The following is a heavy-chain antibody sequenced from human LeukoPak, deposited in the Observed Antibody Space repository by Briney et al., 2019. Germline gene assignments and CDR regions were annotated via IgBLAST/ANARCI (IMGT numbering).Heavy chain of an antibody. CDR1: GYTFTNYG. J-gene: IGHJ4*02. V-gene: IGHV1-18*01. CDR3: ARDYYYDTSGYYRLDY. Sequence: ASVKVSCKASGYTFTNYGITWVRQAPGQGLEWMGWISAYNGNTNYAQKPQDRVTMTTNTSTSTAYMEVRSLRSDDTAVYYCARDYYYDTSGYYRLDYWGQGTLVTVSS. CDR2: ISAYNGNT. D-gene: IGHD3-22*01.